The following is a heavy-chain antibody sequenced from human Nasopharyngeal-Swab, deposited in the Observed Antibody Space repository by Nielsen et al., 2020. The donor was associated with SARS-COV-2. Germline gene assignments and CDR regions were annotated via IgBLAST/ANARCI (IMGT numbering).Heavy chain of an antibody. CDR2: INAYNGNT. Sequence: WVRQAPGQGLQWMGWINAYNGNTNYAQKVQGRVTLTTDTSTSTAYMELRSLRSDDTAVYYCARVPGYYDRYGMDVWGQGTTVTVSS. D-gene: IGHD3-22*01. J-gene: IGHJ6*02. V-gene: IGHV1-18*01. CDR3: ARVPGYYDRYGMDV.